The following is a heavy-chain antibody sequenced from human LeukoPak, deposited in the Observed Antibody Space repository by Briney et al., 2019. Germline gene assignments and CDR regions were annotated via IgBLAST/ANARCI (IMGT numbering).Heavy chain of an antibody. Sequence: KPSETLSLTCAVYGGSFSGYYWSWIRQPPGKGLEWIGEINHSGSTNYNPSLKSRVTISVDTSKNQFSLKLSSVTAADTAVYYCAGVRLWLRGPDYWGQGTLVTVSS. CDR1: GGSFSGYY. D-gene: IGHD5-18*01. CDR2: INHSGST. J-gene: IGHJ4*02. CDR3: AGVRLWLRGPDY. V-gene: IGHV4-34*01.